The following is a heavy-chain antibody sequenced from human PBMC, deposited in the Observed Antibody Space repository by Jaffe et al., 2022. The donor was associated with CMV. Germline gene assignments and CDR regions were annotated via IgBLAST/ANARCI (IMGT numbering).Heavy chain of an antibody. CDR3: AKDGEPTPETYSSSWYGLHYYYYMDV. Sequence: EVQLVESGGGLVQPGGSLRLSCAASGFTFSSYAMSWVRQAPGKGLEWVSAISGSGGSTYYADSVKGRFTISRDNSKNTLYLQMNSLRAEDTAVYYCAKDGEPTPETYSSSWYGLHYYYYMDVWGKGTTVTVSS. CDR2: ISGSGGST. CDR1: GFTFSSYA. V-gene: IGHV3-23*04. J-gene: IGHJ6*03. D-gene: IGHD6-13*01.